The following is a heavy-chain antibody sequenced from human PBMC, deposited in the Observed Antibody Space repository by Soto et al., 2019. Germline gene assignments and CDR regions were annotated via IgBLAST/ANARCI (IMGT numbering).Heavy chain of an antibody. CDR1: GGSISSSNW. Sequence: LSLTCAVSGGSISSSNWWSWVRQPPGKGLEWIGEIYHSGSTNYNPSLKSRVTISVDKSKNQFSLKLSSVTAADTAVYYCARVGYSYGYWFDPWGQGTLVTVSS. J-gene: IGHJ5*02. CDR3: ARVGYSYGYWFDP. D-gene: IGHD5-18*01. V-gene: IGHV4-4*02. CDR2: IYHSGST.